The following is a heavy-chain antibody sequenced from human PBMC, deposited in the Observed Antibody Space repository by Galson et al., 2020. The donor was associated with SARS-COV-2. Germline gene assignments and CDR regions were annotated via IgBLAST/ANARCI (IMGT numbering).Heavy chain of an antibody. D-gene: IGHD2-8*01. CDR3: SIGPELMVYEFDY. CDR2: IYYSGST. CDR1: GGSVSSGSYY. J-gene: IGHJ4*02. Sequence: SETLSLTCTVSGGSVSSGSYYWSWIRQPPGKGLEWIGYIYYSGSTNYNPSLKSRVTISVDTSKNQFSLKLSSVTAADTAVYYCSIGPELMVYEFDYWGQGTLVTVSS. V-gene: IGHV4-61*01.